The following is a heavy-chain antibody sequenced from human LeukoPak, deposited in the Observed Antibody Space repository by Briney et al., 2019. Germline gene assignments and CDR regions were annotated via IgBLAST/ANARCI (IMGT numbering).Heavy chain of an antibody. D-gene: IGHD5-12*01. CDR1: GYTFTGYY. J-gene: IGHJ4*02. CDR2: INPNSGGT. V-gene: IGHV1-2*02. CDR3: ATQGVVATAGGGLEY. Sequence: GASVKVSCKASGYTFTGYYMHWVRQAPGQGLEWMGWINPNSGGTNYAQKFQGRVTMTRDTSISTAYMELSSLRSEDTAVYYCATQGVVATAGGGLEYWGQGTLVTVSS.